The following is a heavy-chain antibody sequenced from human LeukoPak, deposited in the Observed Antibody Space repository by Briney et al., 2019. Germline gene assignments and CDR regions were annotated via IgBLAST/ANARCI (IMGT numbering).Heavy chain of an antibody. CDR2: IRRSSTYT. J-gene: IGHJ4*02. V-gene: IGHV3-11*06. CDR3: ARDRGNSGYDPFDY. Sequence: GGSLRLSCAASGFTFSDYYMNWIRQAPGKGLEWVSYIRRSSTYTGYADSVKGRFTISRDNTKNSLYLQMNSLRVEDTAVYYCARDRGNSGYDPFDYWGQGTLVTVSS. D-gene: IGHD5-12*01. CDR1: GFTFSDYY.